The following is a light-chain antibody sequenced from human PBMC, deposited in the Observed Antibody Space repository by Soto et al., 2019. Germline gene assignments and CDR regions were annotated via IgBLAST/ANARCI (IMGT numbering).Light chain of an antibody. J-gene: IGKJ5*01. Sequence: DIQMTQSPYTLSASVGDRVTFTCQASHDITNYLNWYQQKPGKAPELLIYDASNLKTGVPSRFSGSGSGTDFTFTISSLQPEDFATYYCQQYDNLPITFGQGTRLEIK. CDR3: QQYDNLPIT. V-gene: IGKV1-33*01. CDR2: DAS. CDR1: HDITNY.